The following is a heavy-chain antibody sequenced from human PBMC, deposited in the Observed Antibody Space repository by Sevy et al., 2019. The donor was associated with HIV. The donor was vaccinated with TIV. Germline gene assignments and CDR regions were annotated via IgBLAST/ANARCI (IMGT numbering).Heavy chain of an antibody. V-gene: IGHV1-8*01. D-gene: IGHD6-6*01. Sequence: ASVKVSCKASGYTFTTYDIHWVRQATGQGLEWMGWMNPHSGNTNYAQKFQGRVYMTRDTSVGTAYMELNNLTSGDSAVYFCARAPFPSSRDFRGQGTLVTVSS. CDR3: ARAPFPSSRDF. J-gene: IGHJ4*02. CDR1: GYTFTTYD. CDR2: MNPHSGNT.